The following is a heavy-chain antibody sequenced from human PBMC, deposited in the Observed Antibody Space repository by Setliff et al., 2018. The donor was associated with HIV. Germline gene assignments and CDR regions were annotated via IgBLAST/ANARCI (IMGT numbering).Heavy chain of an antibody. CDR3: ARGVPLLPPHY. Sequence: PSETLSLTCTVSGGSISSNNYYWGWIRQPPGKGLEWLGSIFYSETVYYGGRTYYSPSLKSRVTISVDTSKSQFSLKLSSVTAADTAVYYCARGVPLLPPHYWGQGTLVTVSS. CDR2: IFYSETVYYGGRT. V-gene: IGHV4-39*07. CDR1: GGSISSNNYY. D-gene: IGHD2-21*02. J-gene: IGHJ4*02.